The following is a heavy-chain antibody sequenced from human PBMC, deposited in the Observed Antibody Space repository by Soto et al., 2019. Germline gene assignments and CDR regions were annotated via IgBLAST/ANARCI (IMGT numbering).Heavy chain of an antibody. V-gene: IGHV3-53*01. CDR2: MYSGGST. CDR1: GFTVSNTY. D-gene: IGHD6-19*01. CDR3: ARDARSSGWFGWFDP. Sequence: EVQLVESGGGLIQPGGSLRLSCAASGFTVSNTYVSWVRQAQGKGLEWLSLMYSGGSTYYANSVKGRFTISRDNSKNTLYLQMNRLRAEDTAVYYCARDARSSGWFGWFDPWGQGTLVTVSS. J-gene: IGHJ5*02.